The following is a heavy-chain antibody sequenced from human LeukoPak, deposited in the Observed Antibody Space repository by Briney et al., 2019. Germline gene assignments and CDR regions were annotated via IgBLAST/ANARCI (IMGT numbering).Heavy chain of an antibody. CDR2: IKQDGSEK. CDR1: GFTFSSYW. J-gene: IGHJ4*02. CDR3: ATDPASYCTSSTCDFDY. V-gene: IGHV3-7*01. Sequence: PGGSLRLSCAASGFTFSSYWMSWVRQAPGKGLEWVANIKQDGSEKYYVGSVKGRFTISKDNAKNSLYLQMNNLGAEDTAVYYCATDPASYCTSSTCDFDYWGQGTLDTVSS. D-gene: IGHD2-8*01.